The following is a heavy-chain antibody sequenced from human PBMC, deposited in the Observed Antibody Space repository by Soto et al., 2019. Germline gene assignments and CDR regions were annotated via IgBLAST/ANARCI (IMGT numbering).Heavy chain of an antibody. Sequence: TVRVSCKASGYTFTSYDITWVRQATGQGLEWMGWMNPESRNTGYAQKFQGRVTMTRDTSISTAYMELTSLRSEDTAVYYCARFVRHQLPTIDFWGQGTLVTVSS. V-gene: IGHV1-8*01. CDR3: ARFVRHQLPTIDF. D-gene: IGHD2-2*01. J-gene: IGHJ4*02. CDR2: MNPESRNT. CDR1: GYTFTSYD.